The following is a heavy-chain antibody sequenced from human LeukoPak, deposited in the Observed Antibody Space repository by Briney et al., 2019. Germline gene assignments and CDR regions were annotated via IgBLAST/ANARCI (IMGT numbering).Heavy chain of an antibody. V-gene: IGHV1-46*01. J-gene: IGHJ4*02. CDR1: GYTFTSYY. D-gene: IGHD2/OR15-2a*01. CDR3: ARDSFSENFDY. CDR2: INPSGGST. Sequence: ASVKVSCKASGYTFTSYYMNWVRQAPGQGLEWMGIINPSGGSTSYAQKFQGGVIMTRDMSTSTVYMELSSLRSEDTAVYYCARDSFSENFDYWGQGTLVTVSS.